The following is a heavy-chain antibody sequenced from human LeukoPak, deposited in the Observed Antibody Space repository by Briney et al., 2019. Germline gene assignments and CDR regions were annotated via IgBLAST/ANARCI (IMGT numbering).Heavy chain of an antibody. J-gene: IGHJ3*01. D-gene: IGHD3-10*01. CDR2: IYSDESSA. V-gene: IGHV3-74*01. CDR3: ARVSGSRNYYFGAFDA. CDR1: GFTFSGYW. Sequence: GGSLRLSCAASGFTFSGYWMHWVRQAPGKGLEWVSPIYSDESSAYYADSVKGRFTISRDNAKKTLYLQMNSLRAEDTAMYYCARVSGSRNYYFGAFDAWGQGTMVTVSA.